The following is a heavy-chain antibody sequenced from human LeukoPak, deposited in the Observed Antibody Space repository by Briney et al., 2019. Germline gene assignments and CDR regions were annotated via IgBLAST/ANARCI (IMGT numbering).Heavy chain of an antibody. J-gene: IGHJ4*02. D-gene: IGHD7-27*01. CDR1: GFTFSSYA. V-gene: IGHV3-23*01. CDR3: AKNWGKSFDY. Sequence: GGSLRLSCAASGFTFSSYAMSWVRQVPGKGLGWVSVVSGSGGSTYYADSVKGRFTISRDNSKNTLYLQVSSLRAEDTALYYCAKNWGKSFDYWGQGTLVTVSS. CDR2: VSGSGGST.